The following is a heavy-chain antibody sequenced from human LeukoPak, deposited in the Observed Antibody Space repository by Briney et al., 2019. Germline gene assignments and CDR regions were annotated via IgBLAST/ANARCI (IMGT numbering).Heavy chain of an antibody. J-gene: IGHJ4*02. V-gene: IGHV4-59*12. CDR2: IYYSGST. D-gene: IGHD1-7*01. Sequence: SETLSLTCAVHGGSFSGYYWSWIRQPPGQGLEWMGYIYYSGSTNYNPSLKSRVTISVDTSKNQYSLKLTSVTAADTAVYYCARVGVELHQPLDYWGRGTLVTVSS. CDR1: GGSFSGYY. CDR3: ARVGVELHQPLDY.